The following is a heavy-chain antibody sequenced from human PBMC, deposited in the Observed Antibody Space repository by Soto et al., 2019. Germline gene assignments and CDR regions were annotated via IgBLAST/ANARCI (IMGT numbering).Heavy chain of an antibody. CDR3: ARSRGFYGDYYWFDP. CDR2: IFSNDAK. Sequence: QVALRESGPVLVKPTETLTLTCTVSGFSLNNARMGVAWIRQPPGKPLEWLAHIFSNDAKSYNSSLKTRLTISRDTSNGVVVLTMANMDPVDTATYYCARSRGFYGDYYWFDPWGPGTLVTVSS. J-gene: IGHJ5*02. CDR1: GFSLNNARMG. D-gene: IGHD4-17*01. V-gene: IGHV2-26*01.